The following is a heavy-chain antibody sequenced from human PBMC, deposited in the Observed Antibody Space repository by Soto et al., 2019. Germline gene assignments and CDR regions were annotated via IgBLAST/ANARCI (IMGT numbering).Heavy chain of an antibody. J-gene: IGHJ4*02. CDR2: INHSGSA. CDR3: ARGLITGSHYSGGWYYFDS. V-gene: IGHV4-34*01. CDR1: GESFSGYI. Sequence: SETLSLTCAVYGESFSGYIWTWIRQTPGKGLQWIGQINHSGSAYYHPSLKSRVTISVHTSNSQFSLELSSVTAADTAVYYCARGLITGSHYSGGWYYFDSWGQGTQVTVSS. D-gene: IGHD6-19*01.